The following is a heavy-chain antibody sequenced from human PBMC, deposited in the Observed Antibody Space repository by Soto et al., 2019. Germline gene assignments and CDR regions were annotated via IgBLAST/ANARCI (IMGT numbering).Heavy chain of an antibody. CDR1: GGSVSSGGYS. J-gene: IGHJ5*02. CDR3: SRGVLA. Sequence: QVQLQESGSKRVRPSQTLSLACSVSGGSVSSGGYSWSWIRQPPGKGLEWIGCISPFGTPDYHPSLKSRVTISVDRSKNHISLELSSVTAADTAVYFCSRGVLAWGPGTLVTVSS. CDR2: ISPFGTP. V-gene: IGHV4-30-2*01. D-gene: IGHD2-8*01.